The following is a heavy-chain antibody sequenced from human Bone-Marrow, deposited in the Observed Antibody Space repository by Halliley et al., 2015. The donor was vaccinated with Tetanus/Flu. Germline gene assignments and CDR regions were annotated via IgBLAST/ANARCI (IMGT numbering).Heavy chain of an antibody. D-gene: IGHD1-26*01. Sequence: WIGYRYHSGSGIYTPSLKSRANISVDSPKNQFSLRLTSVTAADTAVYYCAGHSASSNFFDYWGQGALVTVSS. J-gene: IGHJ4*02. CDR2: RYHSGSG. CDR3: AGHSASSNFFDY. V-gene: IGHV4-61*07.